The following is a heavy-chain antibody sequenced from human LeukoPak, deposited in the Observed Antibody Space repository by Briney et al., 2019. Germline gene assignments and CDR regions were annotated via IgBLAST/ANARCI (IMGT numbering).Heavy chain of an antibody. Sequence: PGGSLRLSCAASGFTFDDYGMSWVRQAPGKGLEWVSSISSSSSYIYYADSVKGRFTISRDNAKNSLYLQMNSLRAEDTAVYYCASLYGSGSSWYYMDVWGKGTTVTVSS. D-gene: IGHD3-10*01. CDR2: ISSSSSYI. CDR3: ASLYGSGSSWYYMDV. J-gene: IGHJ6*03. CDR1: GFTFDDYG. V-gene: IGHV3-21*01.